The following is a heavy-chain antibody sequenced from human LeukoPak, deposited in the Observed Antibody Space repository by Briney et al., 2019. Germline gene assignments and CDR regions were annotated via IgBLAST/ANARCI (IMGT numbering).Heavy chain of an antibody. V-gene: IGHV4-61*01. D-gene: IGHD1-26*01. CDR1: GGSFSSGSYY. CDR2: IYYSGST. Sequence: SDTLSLTCTVSGGSFSSGSYYWSWIRQPPGKGLEWIGYIYYSGSTNYNPSLKSRVTISVDTSKNQFSLKLSSVTAADTAVYYCARVGLRRGSYFDYWGQGTLVTVSS. CDR3: ARVGLRRGSYFDY. J-gene: IGHJ4*02.